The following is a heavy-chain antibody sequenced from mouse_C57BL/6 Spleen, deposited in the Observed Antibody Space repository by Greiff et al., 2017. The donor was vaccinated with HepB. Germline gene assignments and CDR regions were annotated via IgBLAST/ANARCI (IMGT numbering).Heavy chain of an antibody. J-gene: IGHJ4*01. CDR3: ARKDYYEYPYYAMDY. CDR2: IWSGGST. D-gene: IGHD2-4*01. CDR1: GFSLTSYG. Sequence: QVQLKQSGPGLVQPSQRLSITCTVSGFSLTSYGVHWVRQSPGKGLEWLGVIWSGGSTDYNAAFISRLSISKDNSKSQVFFKMNSLQADDTAIYYCARKDYYEYPYYAMDYWGQGTSVTVSS. V-gene: IGHV2-2*01.